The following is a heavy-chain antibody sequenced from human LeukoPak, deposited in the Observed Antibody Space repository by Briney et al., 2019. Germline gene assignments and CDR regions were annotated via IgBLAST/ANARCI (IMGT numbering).Heavy chain of an antibody. CDR1: GFTFDDYA. CDR2: ISWNSGSI. D-gene: IGHD3-3*01. Sequence: GRSLRLSCAASGFTFDDYAMHWVRQAPGKGLEWVSGISWNSGSIGYADSVKGRYTISRDNAKNSLYLQMNSLRAEDTAVYYCAREVPQYYDFWSGYYKREGGFDYWGQGTLVTVSS. V-gene: IGHV3-9*01. J-gene: IGHJ4*02. CDR3: AREVPQYYDFWSGYYKREGGFDY.